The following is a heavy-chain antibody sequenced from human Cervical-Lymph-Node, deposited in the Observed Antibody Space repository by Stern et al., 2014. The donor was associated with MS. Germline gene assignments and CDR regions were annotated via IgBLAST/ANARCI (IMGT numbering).Heavy chain of an antibody. D-gene: IGHD4-23*01. Sequence: VQLVESGAELKKPGASVKVSCKASGYTFSSYAMSWVRQAPGQGLEWMGWITTNTGNHTYAQGFNGRVVFSFDTSVSQAYLQINSLKAEDTAVYYCARVVDGGNPWGQGTLVTVSS. V-gene: IGHV7-4-1*02. CDR3: ARVVDGGNP. CDR1: GYTFSSYA. J-gene: IGHJ5*02. CDR2: ITTNTGNH.